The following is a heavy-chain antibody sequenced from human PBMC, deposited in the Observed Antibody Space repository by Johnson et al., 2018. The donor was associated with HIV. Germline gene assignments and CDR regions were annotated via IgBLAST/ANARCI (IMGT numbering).Heavy chain of an antibody. CDR3: ARPQGTGDAFDI. Sequence: QVQLVESGGGLVKPGGSLRLSCAASGFTFSDYYMSWIRQAPGKGLEWVSYISSSGSDIFYADSVKGRFTISRDNGKNSVFLQMNSLTAEDTAVYYCARPQGTGDAFDIWGRGTMVTVSS. J-gene: IGHJ3*02. D-gene: IGHD1-1*01. CDR1: GFTFSDYY. V-gene: IGHV3-11*04. CDR2: ISSSGSDI.